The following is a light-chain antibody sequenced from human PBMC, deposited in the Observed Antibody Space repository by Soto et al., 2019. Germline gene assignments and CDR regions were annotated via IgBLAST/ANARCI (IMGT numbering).Light chain of an antibody. CDR1: QSVRND. V-gene: IGKV3-11*01. Sequence: EIVLTQSPATLSLSPGERATLSCRASQSVRNDLVWYHQKPGQAPRVLIYSASNRATGIPARFSGSGSGTDFTLTISSLEPEDFAVYYCQQRTNWPPTFGGGTTVEMK. CDR3: QQRTNWPPT. J-gene: IGKJ4*01. CDR2: SAS.